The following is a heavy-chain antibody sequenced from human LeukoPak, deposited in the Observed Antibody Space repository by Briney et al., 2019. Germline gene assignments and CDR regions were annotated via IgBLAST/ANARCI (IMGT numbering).Heavy chain of an antibody. CDR1: GFYFNIYG. Sequence: GGSLRLSCAASGFYFNIYGMNRVRQAPGKGLEWVSYISGNSKTIYYADSVKGRFTISRDNAKNSLYLQMNSLRDEDTAVYYCARDYRYYDSSGYYSFDYWGQGTLVTVSS. CDR3: ARDYRYYDSSGYYSFDY. CDR2: ISGNSKTI. D-gene: IGHD3-22*01. V-gene: IGHV3-48*02. J-gene: IGHJ4*02.